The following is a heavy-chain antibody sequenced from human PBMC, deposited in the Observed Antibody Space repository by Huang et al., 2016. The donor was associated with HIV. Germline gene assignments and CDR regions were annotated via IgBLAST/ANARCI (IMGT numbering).Heavy chain of an antibody. V-gene: IGHV4-34*01. J-gene: IGHJ6*02. CDR1: GGSFSNYY. Sequence: QVQLQQWGAGLLKPSETLSLSCAVYGGSFSNYYWSWIRQPPGKGLEWIGEIIHSGSTNYNPSLKGRVTISVDTSKNQFALKLSSVTAADTAVYYCARGAVRYFDRGGTRYYGMDVWGQGTTVTVSS. CDR3: ARGAVRYFDRGGTRYYGMDV. D-gene: IGHD3-9*01. CDR2: IIHSGST.